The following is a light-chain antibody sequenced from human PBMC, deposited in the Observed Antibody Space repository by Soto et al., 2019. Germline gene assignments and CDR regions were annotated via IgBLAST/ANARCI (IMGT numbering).Light chain of an antibody. CDR1: QSISSY. J-gene: IGKJ4*01. Sequence: DSQRTRSPSSLSASVGDSVTITYRASQSISSYLNWYQQKPGKAPKLLIYAASSLQSGVPSRFSGRGSGTDFTLTISSLQPEDFATYYCQQSYSTPLTFGGGTKVDIK. V-gene: IGKV1-39*01. CDR2: AAS. CDR3: QQSYSTPLT.